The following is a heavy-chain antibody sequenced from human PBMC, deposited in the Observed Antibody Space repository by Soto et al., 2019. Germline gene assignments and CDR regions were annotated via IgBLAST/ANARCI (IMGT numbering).Heavy chain of an antibody. J-gene: IGHJ5*02. V-gene: IGHV4-61*01. D-gene: IGHD6-19*01. Sequence: PSETLSLTCTVSGGSVSSGSYYWSWIRQPPGKGLEWIGYIYYSGSTNYNPSLKSRVTMSVDTSKNQFSLKLSSVTAADTAVYYCARDLHRGWGTKYNWFDPWGQGTLVTVSS. CDR2: IYYSGST. CDR3: ARDLHRGWGTKYNWFDP. CDR1: GGSVSSGSYY.